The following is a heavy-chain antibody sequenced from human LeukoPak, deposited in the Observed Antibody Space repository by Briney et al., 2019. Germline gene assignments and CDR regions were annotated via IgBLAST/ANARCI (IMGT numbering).Heavy chain of an antibody. CDR2: ISGSGGST. Sequence: HPGGSLRLSCAASGFTFSSYGMSWVRQAPGKGLEWVSAISGSGGSTYYADSVKGRFTISRDNSKNTLYLQMNSLRAEDTAVYYCAKGDYGDPECAFDIWGQGTMVTVSS. V-gene: IGHV3-23*01. D-gene: IGHD4-17*01. CDR1: GFTFSSYG. J-gene: IGHJ3*02. CDR3: AKGDYGDPECAFDI.